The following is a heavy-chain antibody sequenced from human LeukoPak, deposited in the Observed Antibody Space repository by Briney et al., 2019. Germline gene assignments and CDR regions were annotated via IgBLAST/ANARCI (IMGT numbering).Heavy chain of an antibody. CDR2: IYYSGST. D-gene: IGHD3-22*01. V-gene: IGHV4-59*01. CDR1: GGSISSYY. J-gene: IGHJ4*02. CDR3: ARENYDTSDYSYYYFDF. Sequence: SETLSLTCTVSGGSISSYYWSWIRQPPGKGLEWIGYIYYSGSTNYNPSLKSRVTISVDTSKNQFSLNLNSVTAADTAVYYCARENYDTSDYSYYYFDFWGQGTLVTVSS.